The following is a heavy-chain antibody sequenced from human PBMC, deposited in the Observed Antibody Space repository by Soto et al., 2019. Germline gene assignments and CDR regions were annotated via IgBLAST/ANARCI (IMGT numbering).Heavy chain of an antibody. D-gene: IGHD3-9*01. V-gene: IGHV3-23*01. CDR2: ISGSGGST. CDR3: AKDPTSLRYFDWLSYGMDV. CDR1: GFTFSSYA. Sequence: EVQLLESGGGLVQPGGSLRLSCAASGFTFSSYAMSWVRQAPGKGLEWVSAISGSGGSTYYADSVKGRFTISRDNAKNTLYLHMNSLRAEDTAVYYCAKDPTSLRYFDWLSYGMDVWGQGTKVTVSS. J-gene: IGHJ6*02.